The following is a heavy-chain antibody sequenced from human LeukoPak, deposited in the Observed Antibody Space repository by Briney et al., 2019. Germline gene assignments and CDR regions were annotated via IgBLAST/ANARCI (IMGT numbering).Heavy chain of an antibody. CDR3: AGEYCSGGSCRQGFDY. V-gene: IGHV1-2*02. CDR2: INPNSGDT. Sequence: ASVKVSFQASGYPFTDYYMHWGRPAPGQRVEGMGWINPNSGDTNHAQNFQGRVTLTRDTSISTAYMELSSLRSDDSAVYYCAGEYCSGGSCRQGFDYWGQGTLVTVSS. J-gene: IGHJ4*02. CDR1: GYPFTDYY. D-gene: IGHD2-15*01.